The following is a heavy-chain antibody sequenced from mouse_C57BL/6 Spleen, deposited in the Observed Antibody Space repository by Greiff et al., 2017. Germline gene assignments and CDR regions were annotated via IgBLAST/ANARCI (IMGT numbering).Heavy chain of an antibody. CDR3: ARDGLALFDY. CDR1: GFTFSDYY. V-gene: IGHV5-16*01. Sequence: EVKVVESEGGLVQPGSSMKLSCTASGFTFSDYYMAWVRQVPEKGLEWVANINYDGSSTYYLDSLKSRFIISRDNAKNILYLQMSSLKSEDTATYYCARDGLALFDYWGQGTTLTVSS. J-gene: IGHJ2*01. CDR2: INYDGSST.